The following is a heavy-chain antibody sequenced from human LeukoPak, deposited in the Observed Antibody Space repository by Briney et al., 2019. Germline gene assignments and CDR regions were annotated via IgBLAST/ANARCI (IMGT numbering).Heavy chain of an antibody. J-gene: IGHJ4*02. Sequence: GGSLRLSCTASGFTFSSYWMSWVRQAPGKGLEWVANIKQDGSEKYYVDSVKGRFTISRDNAKNSLYLQMSTLRAEDTAVYYCARGRGSSWTNYFDYWGQGTLVTVSS. CDR1: GFTFSSYW. CDR2: IKQDGSEK. D-gene: IGHD6-13*01. V-gene: IGHV3-7*04. CDR3: ARGRGSSWTNYFDY.